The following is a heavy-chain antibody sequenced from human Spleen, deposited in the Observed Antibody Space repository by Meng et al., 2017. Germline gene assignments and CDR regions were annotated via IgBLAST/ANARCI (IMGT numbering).Heavy chain of an antibody. V-gene: IGHV3-9*01. J-gene: IGHJ4*02. CDR1: GFTFDDYA. D-gene: IGHD6-19*01. CDR3: AKDINAVAGTGFGY. Sequence: SLKISCAASGFTFDDYAMHWVRQAPGQGLEWVSGISWNSGSIGYADSVKGRFTISRDNAKNSLYLQMNSLRAEDTALYYCAKDINAVAGTGFGYWGQGTLVTVSS. CDR2: ISWNSGSI.